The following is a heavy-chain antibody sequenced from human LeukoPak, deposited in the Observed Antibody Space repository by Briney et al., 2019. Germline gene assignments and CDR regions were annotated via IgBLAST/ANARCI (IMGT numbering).Heavy chain of an antibody. Sequence: SETLSLTCTVSGGSISSSSYYWGWIRQPPGKGLEWIGSIYYSGSTYYSPSLKSRVTISVDTSKNQFSLKLSSVTAADTAVCYCARLLRSGSSWYYYFDYWGQGTLVTVSS. D-gene: IGHD6-13*01. CDR1: GGSISSSSYY. J-gene: IGHJ4*02. CDR3: ARLLRSGSSWYYYFDY. V-gene: IGHV4-39*01. CDR2: IYYSGST.